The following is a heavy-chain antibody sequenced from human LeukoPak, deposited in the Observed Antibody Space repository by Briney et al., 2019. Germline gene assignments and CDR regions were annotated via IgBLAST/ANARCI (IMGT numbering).Heavy chain of an antibody. V-gene: IGHV3-53*01. J-gene: IGHJ4*02. CDR2: IYSDGST. Sequence: QAGGSLRLSCAASGLTVSSNYMSWVRQAPGKGLEWVSVIYSDGSTYYAESVKGRFTISRDNSKNTLYLQMNSLRAEDTAVYYCARGAGGSYPFDYWGQGTLVTVSS. D-gene: IGHD1-26*01. CDR3: ARGAGGSYPFDY. CDR1: GLTVSSNY.